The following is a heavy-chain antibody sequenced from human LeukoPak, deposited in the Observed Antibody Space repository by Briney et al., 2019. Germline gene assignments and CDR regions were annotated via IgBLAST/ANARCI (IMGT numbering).Heavy chain of an antibody. CDR3: ARRGEGPIGGIGY. J-gene: IGHJ4*02. Sequence: GESLKISCKGSGYSFASYWIGWVRQMPGKGLEWMGIIHPGDSDTRYSPSFQGQVTMSAEKSISTAYLQWSSLKASDTAMYYCARRGEGPIGGIGYWGQGTLVTVSS. V-gene: IGHV5-51*01. CDR1: GYSFASYW. CDR2: IHPGDSDT. D-gene: IGHD3-10*01.